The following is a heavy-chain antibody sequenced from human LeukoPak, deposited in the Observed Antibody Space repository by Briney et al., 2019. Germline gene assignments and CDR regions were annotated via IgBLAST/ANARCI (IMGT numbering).Heavy chain of an antibody. J-gene: IGHJ4*02. D-gene: IGHD1-26*01. CDR3: AKGGKWDVTPFDY. CDR2: ISGGGGST. V-gene: IGHV3-23*01. CDR1: GFTFTCYF. Sequence: GGSLRLSCAASGFTFTCYFMNWVRQAPGKGLEWVSTISGGGGSTYYADSVKGRFTISRDNSKNTLYLQVNSLRAEDTAVYYCAKGGKWDVTPFDYWGQGTLVTVSS.